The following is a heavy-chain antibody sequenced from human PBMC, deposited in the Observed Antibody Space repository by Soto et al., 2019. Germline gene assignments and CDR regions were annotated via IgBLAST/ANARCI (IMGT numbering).Heavy chain of an antibody. CDR1: GFTFSSYG. J-gene: IGHJ4*02. CDR3: ARDRYSSGWYDLDY. Sequence: QVQLLECGGGVVQPGRSLRLSCAAAGFTFSSYGMHWVRQAPGQGLEWLAVVWYDGSNKYYADSVKGRCTISRDHSKNTLYMQMNSRRAEDTAVYYCARDRYSSGWYDLDYWGQGNLVTVSS. CDR2: VWYDGSNK. V-gene: IGHV3-33*01. D-gene: IGHD6-19*01.